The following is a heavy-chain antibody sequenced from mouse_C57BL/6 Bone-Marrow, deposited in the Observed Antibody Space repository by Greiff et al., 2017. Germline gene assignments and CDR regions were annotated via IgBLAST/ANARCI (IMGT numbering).Heavy chain of an antibody. CDR2: IDPENGDT. CDR3: TTRQLRLRDYAMDD. J-gene: IGHJ4*01. Sequence: VQLQQSGAELVRPGASVKLSCTASGFNIKDDYMHWVKQRPEQGLEWIGWIDPENGDTEYASKFQGKATITADTSSNTAYLQLSSLTSEDTAVYYCTTRQLRLRDYAMDDWGQGTSVTVSS. V-gene: IGHV14-4*01. D-gene: IGHD3-2*02. CDR1: GFNIKDDY.